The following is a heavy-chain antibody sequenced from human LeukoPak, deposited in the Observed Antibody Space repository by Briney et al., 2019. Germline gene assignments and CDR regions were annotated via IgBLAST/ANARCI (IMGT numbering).Heavy chain of an antibody. CDR3: AIDRAGDLPY. D-gene: IGHD6-19*01. CDR2: MTSNSRSI. Sequence: SLRLSCAASGFTFDDYALQWVRQAPGEGLEWVSGMTSNSRSIGYADSVKGRFTISRDNAKNSLYLQMNNLRAEDTALYYCAIDRAGDLPYWGQGTLVTVSS. V-gene: IGHV3-9*01. CDR1: GFTFDDYA. J-gene: IGHJ4*02.